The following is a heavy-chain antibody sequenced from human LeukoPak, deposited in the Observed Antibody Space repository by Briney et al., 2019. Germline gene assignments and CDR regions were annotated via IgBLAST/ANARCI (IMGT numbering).Heavy chain of an antibody. V-gene: IGHV1-2*02. J-gene: IGHJ4*02. D-gene: IGHD6-19*01. CDR1: GYTFTDYN. CDR3: ARDAIAVAGLGGY. Sequence: ASVKVSCKTSGYTFTDYNMHWVRQAPGQGLEWMGWINPNSGGTNYAQKFEDRVIMTRDTSISTAYMELSSLTFDDTAVYFCARDAIAVAGLGGYWGQGTLVTVSS. CDR2: INPNSGGT.